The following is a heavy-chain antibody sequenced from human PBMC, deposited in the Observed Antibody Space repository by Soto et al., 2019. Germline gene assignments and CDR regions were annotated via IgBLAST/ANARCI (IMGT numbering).Heavy chain of an antibody. D-gene: IGHD4-17*01. CDR1: GYTFTSYY. J-gene: IGHJ3*02. Sequence: GASVKVSCKAAGYTFTSYYMHWVRQAPGQGLEWMGIINPSGGSTSYAQKFQGRVTMTRDTSTSTVYMELSSLRSEDTAVYYCARGRPYGGRGAAFDIWGQGTMVTVSS. V-gene: IGHV1-46*03. CDR2: INPSGGST. CDR3: ARGRPYGGRGAAFDI.